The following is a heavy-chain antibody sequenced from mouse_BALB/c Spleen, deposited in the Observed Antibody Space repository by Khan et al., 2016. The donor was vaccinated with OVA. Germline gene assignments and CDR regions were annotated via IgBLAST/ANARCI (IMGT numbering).Heavy chain of an antibody. Sequence: EVELVESGPGLVKPSQSLSLTCTVTGYSITSTSAWNWIRQFQGNLLDWIGYISDRDSTSYNPTLISRSSITRDTSQNQFFLQLNSVTTEATATFYRARGKYHGYAMDYWGQGTSVTVSS. CDR3: ARGKYHGYAMDY. CDR2: ISDRDST. CDR1: GYSITSTSA. V-gene: IGHV3-2*02. J-gene: IGHJ4*01.